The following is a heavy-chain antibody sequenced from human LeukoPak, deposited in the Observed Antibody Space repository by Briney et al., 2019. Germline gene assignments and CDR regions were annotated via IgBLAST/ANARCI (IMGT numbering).Heavy chain of an antibody. V-gene: IGHV4-39*01. D-gene: IGHD3-3*01. CDR2: LYYSGTT. CDR1: GGTISSSSYY. CDR3: ARHVRFLEWLSSYYFDY. Sequence: PSETLSLTCTVSGGTISSSSYYWGWIRQPPGKGLEWIGSLYYSGTTYYNPSLKSRVTISVDTSKSQFSLRLTSVTAADTAVYYCARHVRFLEWLSSYYFDYWGQGTLVTVSS. J-gene: IGHJ4*02.